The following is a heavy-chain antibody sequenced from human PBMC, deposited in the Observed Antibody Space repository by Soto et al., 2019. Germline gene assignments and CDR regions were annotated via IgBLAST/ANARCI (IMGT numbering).Heavy chain of an antibody. CDR3: ARDRITIFGVVPFDY. J-gene: IGHJ4*02. CDR2: INSDGSST. V-gene: IGHV3-74*01. D-gene: IGHD3-3*01. Sequence: GGSLRLSCAASGFTFSSYWMHWVRQAPGKGLVWVSRINSDGSSTSYADSVKGRFTISRDNAKNTLYLQMNSLRAEDTAVYYCARDRITIFGVVPFDYWGQGTLVTVSS. CDR1: GFTFSSYW.